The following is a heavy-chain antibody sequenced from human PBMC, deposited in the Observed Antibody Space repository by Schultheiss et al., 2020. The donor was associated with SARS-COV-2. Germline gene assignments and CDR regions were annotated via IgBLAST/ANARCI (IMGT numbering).Heavy chain of an antibody. J-gene: IGHJ3*02. CDR2: INPNSGNT. CDR3: AASPGDGNAFDI. CDR1: GYTFTGYY. V-gene: IGHV1-2*02. D-gene: IGHD7-27*01. Sequence: ASVKVSCKASGYTFTGYYMHWVRQAPGQGLEWMGWINPNSGNTGYAQKFQGRVTMTRDTSISTAYMELSRLRSDDTAVYYCAASPGDGNAFDIWGQGTMVTVSS.